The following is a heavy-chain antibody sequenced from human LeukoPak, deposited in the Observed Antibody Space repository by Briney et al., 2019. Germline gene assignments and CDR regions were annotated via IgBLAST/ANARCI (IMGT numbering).Heavy chain of an antibody. CDR3: ARLIPGTTGLRKNYFDY. Sequence: SETLSLTCTVAGDSISSSYWNWTRQTPGKGLEWIGYISASGNTNYNPPLKSRIIISVDMSKNQFSLKLSSVTAADTAVYYCARLIPGTTGLRKNYFDYWGQGTLVTVSS. CDR1: GDSISSSY. V-gene: IGHV4-4*09. CDR2: ISASGNT. J-gene: IGHJ4*02. D-gene: IGHD1-20*01.